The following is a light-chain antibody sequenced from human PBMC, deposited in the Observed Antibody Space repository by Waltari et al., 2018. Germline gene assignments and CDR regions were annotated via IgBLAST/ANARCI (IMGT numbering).Light chain of an antibody. CDR3: CSYVGSNIYWV. Sequence: QSALTQPRSVSGSPGQSVTISCTGTRRDVGGYNYVSWYQQHPDKAPKLIIYDINKRPSGVSDRFSGSKSGNTASLTISGLQAEDEADYYCCSYVGSNIYWVFGGGTKLTVL. CDR1: RRDVGGYNY. CDR2: DIN. V-gene: IGLV2-11*01. J-gene: IGLJ3*02.